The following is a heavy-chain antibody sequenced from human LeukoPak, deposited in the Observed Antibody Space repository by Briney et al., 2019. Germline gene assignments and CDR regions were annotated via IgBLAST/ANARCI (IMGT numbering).Heavy chain of an antibody. Sequence: SETLSLTCAVYGGSFSGYYWSWIRQPPGKGLEWIGEINHSGSTNYNPSLKSRVTISVDTSKNQFSLKLSSVTAADTAVYYCARVYSSSWYDYFDYWGQGTLVTVSS. CDR2: INHSGST. CDR1: GGSFSGYY. CDR3: ARVYSSSWYDYFDY. J-gene: IGHJ4*02. D-gene: IGHD6-13*01. V-gene: IGHV4-34*01.